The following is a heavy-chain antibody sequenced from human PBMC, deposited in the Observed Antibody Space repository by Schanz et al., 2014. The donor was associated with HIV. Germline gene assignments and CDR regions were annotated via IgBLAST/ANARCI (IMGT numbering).Heavy chain of an antibody. Sequence: EVQLLESGGGLVQPGGSLRLSCAASGFTFSASVMYWVRQAPGKGLEWVSAIRDSDGIASYADSVKGRFTISKDNSKNTLYLHMNSLRAEDTAIYYCAKTSITLGMDVWGQGTTVTVSS. V-gene: IGHV3-23*01. D-gene: IGHD1-20*01. CDR1: GFTFSASV. CDR3: AKTSITLGMDV. J-gene: IGHJ6*02. CDR2: IRDSDGIA.